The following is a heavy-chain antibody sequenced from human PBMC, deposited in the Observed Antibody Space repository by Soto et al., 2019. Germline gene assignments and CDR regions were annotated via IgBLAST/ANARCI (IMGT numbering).Heavy chain of an antibody. J-gene: IGHJ3*02. D-gene: IGHD3-16*02. CDR1: GGSIISYY. V-gene: IGHV4-59*01. CDR2: IYYSGST. Sequence: SETLSLTCTFSGGSIISYYWSWIRQPPGKGLEWIGYIYYSGSTNYNPSLKSRVTISVDTSKNQFSLKLSSVTAADTAVYYCARDQRSYYDYVWGSYRYRAFDIWGQGTMVTVSS. CDR3: ARDQRSYYDYVWGSYRYRAFDI.